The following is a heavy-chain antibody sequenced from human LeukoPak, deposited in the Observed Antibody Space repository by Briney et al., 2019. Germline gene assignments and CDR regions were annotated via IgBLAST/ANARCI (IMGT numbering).Heavy chain of an antibody. CDR1: GFTFSRNG. D-gene: IGHD3-22*01. J-gene: IGHJ4*02. CDR2: ISGSGGST. Sequence: PGGSLRLSCAASGFTFSRNGMTWVRQAPGKGLEWVSAISGSGGSTYYADSVKGRFTISRDNSRNTLYLQMNSLRAEDTAVYYCAKRGWDYYDSESYFDYWGQGTLVTVSS. V-gene: IGHV3-23*01. CDR3: AKRGWDYYDSESYFDY.